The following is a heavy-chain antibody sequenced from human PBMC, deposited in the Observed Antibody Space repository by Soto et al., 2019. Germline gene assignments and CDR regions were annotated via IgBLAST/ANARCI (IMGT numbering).Heavy chain of an antibody. CDR2: ISGSGGST. Sequence: PGGSLRLSCAASGFTFSSYAMSWVRQAPGKGLEWVSAISGSGGSTYYADSVKGRFTISRDNSKNTLYLQMNSLRAEDTAVYYCAKDLPGLAVAGHLFDYWGQGTLVTVSS. CDR3: AKDLPGLAVAGHLFDY. D-gene: IGHD6-19*01. CDR1: GFTFSSYA. V-gene: IGHV3-23*01. J-gene: IGHJ4*02.